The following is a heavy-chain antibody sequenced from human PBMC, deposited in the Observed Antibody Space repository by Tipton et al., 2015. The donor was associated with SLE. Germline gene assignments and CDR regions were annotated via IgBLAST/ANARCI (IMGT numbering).Heavy chain of an antibody. J-gene: IGHJ4*02. CDR3: ARDRGYSSGFDY. Sequence: TLSLTCTVSGGSISSHYWSWIRQPPGKGLEWIGYIYYSGSTNYNPSLKSRVTISVDTSKNQFSLKLSSVTAADTAVYYCARDRGYSSGFDYWGQGTLVTVSS. CDR2: IYYSGST. D-gene: IGHD6-19*01. V-gene: IGHV4-59*11. CDR1: GGSISSHY.